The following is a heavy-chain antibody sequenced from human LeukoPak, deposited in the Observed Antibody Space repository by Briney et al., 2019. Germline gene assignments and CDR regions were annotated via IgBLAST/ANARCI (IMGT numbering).Heavy chain of an antibody. CDR1: GGSISSYY. V-gene: IGHV4-59*08. CDR2: IYYSGST. CDR3: ARLELTTYWYFDL. D-gene: IGHD4/OR15-4a*01. J-gene: IGHJ2*01. Sequence: PSETLSLTCTVSGGSISSYYWSWIRQPPGKGLEWIGYIYYSGSTNYNPSLKSRVTISVDTSKNQFSLKLRSVTAADTAVYYCARLELTTYWYFDLWGRGTLVTVSS.